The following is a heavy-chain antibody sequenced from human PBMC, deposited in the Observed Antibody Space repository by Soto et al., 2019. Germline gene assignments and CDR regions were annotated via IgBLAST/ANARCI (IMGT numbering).Heavy chain of an antibody. CDR1: GYTFSSYG. D-gene: IGHD3-3*01. Sequence: ASVRVSCKASGYTFSSYGITWVRQAPGQGLEWMGWIRVYNGNTDLSQKVEARVTMTTDTSTRTAYMELRSLTPDDTAVYYCARGWVEGLSRQPPTDYWGQGTLVTVSS. CDR2: IRVYNGNT. V-gene: IGHV1-18*01. CDR3: ARGWVEGLSRQPPTDY. J-gene: IGHJ4*02.